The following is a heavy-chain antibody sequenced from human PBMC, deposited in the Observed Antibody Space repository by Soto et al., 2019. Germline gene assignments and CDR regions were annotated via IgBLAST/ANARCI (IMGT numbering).Heavy chain of an antibody. CDR1: GFTFSSYW. D-gene: IGHD2-15*01. CDR2: IKQDGSEK. V-gene: IGHV3-7*03. Sequence: EVQLVESGGGLVQPGGSLRLSCAASGFTFSSYWMSWVRQAPGNGLEWVANIKQDGSEKYYVDSVKGRFTISRDNAKNSLYLQMNGLRAEDTAVYYCAREPSGQPGSCYVGYYYYYGMDVWGQGTTVTVSS. J-gene: IGHJ6*02. CDR3: AREPSGQPGSCYVGYYYYYGMDV.